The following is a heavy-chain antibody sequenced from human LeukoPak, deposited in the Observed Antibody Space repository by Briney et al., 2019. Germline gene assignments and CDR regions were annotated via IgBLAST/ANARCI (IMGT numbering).Heavy chain of an antibody. CDR2: IYHSGST. D-gene: IGHD6-13*01. CDR3: ARYNSAAGDFDY. CDR1: GYSISSGYY. Sequence: PSETLSLTCTVSGYSISSGYYWGWIRQPPGKGLEWIGSIYHSGSTYYNPSLKSRVTISVDTSKNQFSLNLSSVTAPDTAIYYCARYNSAAGDFDYWGQGALVTVSS. V-gene: IGHV4-38-2*02. J-gene: IGHJ4*02.